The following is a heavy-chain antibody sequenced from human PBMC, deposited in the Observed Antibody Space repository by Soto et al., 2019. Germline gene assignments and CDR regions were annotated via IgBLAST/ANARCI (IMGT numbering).Heavy chain of an antibody. D-gene: IGHD2-2*01. Sequence: SVKVTCKDSGGTFSSYAISWVRQAPGQGLEWMGGIIPIFGTANYAQKFQGRVTITADESTSTAYMELNSLRAEDTAVYYCARDTGVGPATDYYYYYGMDVWGQGTTVTVSS. CDR2: IIPIFGTA. J-gene: IGHJ6*02. V-gene: IGHV1-69*13. CDR1: GGTFSSYA. CDR3: ARDTGVGPATDYYYYYGMDV.